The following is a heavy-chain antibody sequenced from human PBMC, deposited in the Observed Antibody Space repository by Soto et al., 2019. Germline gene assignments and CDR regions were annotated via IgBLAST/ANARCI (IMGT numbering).Heavy chain of an antibody. CDR3: TRVEVIVGATTPYY. Sequence: GGSLRLSCTASGFTFGDYAMSWVRQAPGKGLEWVGFIRSKTYGGTKEYAASVRDRFTISRDDSKSIAYLQMSSLKTEDTAVYFCTRVEVIVGATTPYYWGQGTQVTVSS. D-gene: IGHD1-26*01. CDR2: IRSKTYGGTK. J-gene: IGHJ4*02. CDR1: GFTFGDYA. V-gene: IGHV3-49*04.